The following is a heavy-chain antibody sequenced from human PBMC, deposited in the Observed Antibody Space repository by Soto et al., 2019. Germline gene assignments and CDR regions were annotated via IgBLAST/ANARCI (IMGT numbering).Heavy chain of an antibody. Sequence: GGSLRLSCVASGFTFTDYYMNWIRQTPGKGLEWLSYISVSGTDTNYADSVKGRFTISRDNAKNSIYLQMNSLRVEDTAVYYCAFPSRLPNYWGQGTLVTVSS. CDR1: GFTFTDYY. CDR2: ISVSGTDT. D-gene: IGHD6-25*01. J-gene: IGHJ4*02. CDR3: AFPSRLPNY. V-gene: IGHV3-11*03.